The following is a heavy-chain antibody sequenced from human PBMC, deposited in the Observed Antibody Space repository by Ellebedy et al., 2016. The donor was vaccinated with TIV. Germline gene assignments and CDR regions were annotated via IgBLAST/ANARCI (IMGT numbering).Heavy chain of an antibody. CDR2: TYYNGNT. CDR1: GGSISHYF. V-gene: IGHV4-59*01. Sequence: MPSETLSLTCTVSGGSISHYFWRWIRQPPGRGLEWIGYTYYNGNTNYDPSLNSRVIISVDTSKNQFSLKVTSVTAADTAVYYCARMTPATVGALDFWGQGTLVTVSS. D-gene: IGHD1-26*01. CDR3: ARMTPATVGALDF. J-gene: IGHJ4*02.